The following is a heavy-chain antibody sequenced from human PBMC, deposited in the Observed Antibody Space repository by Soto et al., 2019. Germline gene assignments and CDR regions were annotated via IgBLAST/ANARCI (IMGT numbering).Heavy chain of an antibody. V-gene: IGHV1-46*01. D-gene: IGHD3-16*01. CDR3: ARNHGGRTDENFSRMDV. CDR1: GYPFTGHS. Sequence: QVLLVQSGAEVKTPGASVTVSCKASGYPFTGHSVLWVRQAPGQGLEWMGMIKPRDGGTTYSQQFQGRVTMTRDTSTTTVYSDLTGLRSEDTAVYFCARNHGGRTDENFSRMDVWGQGTTVTVSS. J-gene: IGHJ6*02. CDR2: IKPRDGGT.